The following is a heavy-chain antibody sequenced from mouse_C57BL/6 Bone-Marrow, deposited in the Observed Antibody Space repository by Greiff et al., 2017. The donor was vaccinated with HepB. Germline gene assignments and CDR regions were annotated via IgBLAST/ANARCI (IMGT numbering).Heavy chain of an antibody. CDR2: ISGGGGNT. Sequence: EVQRVESGGGLVKPGGSLKLSCAASGFTFSSYTMSWVRQTPEKRLEWVATISGGGGNTYYPDSVKGRFTISRDNAKNTLYLQMSSLRSEDTALYYCARRNDGYYGLDYWGQGTTLTVSS. CDR3: ARRNDGYYGLDY. CDR1: GFTFSSYT. J-gene: IGHJ2*01. V-gene: IGHV5-9*01. D-gene: IGHD2-3*01.